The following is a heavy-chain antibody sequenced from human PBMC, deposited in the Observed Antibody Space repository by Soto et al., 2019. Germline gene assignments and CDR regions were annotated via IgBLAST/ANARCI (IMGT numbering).Heavy chain of an antibody. V-gene: IGHV4-34*01. CDR3: ARARPSNYYGSGSYYEY. CDR1: GGSFSGYY. J-gene: IGHJ4*02. CDR2: INRSGST. D-gene: IGHD3-10*01. Sequence: QVQLQQWGAGLLKPSETLSLTCAVYGGSFSGYYWSWIRQPPGKGLEWIGEINRSGSTNYNPSLKSRVTISVDTSKNQFSLKLSSVTAADTAVYYCARARPSNYYGSGSYYEYWGQGTLVTVSS.